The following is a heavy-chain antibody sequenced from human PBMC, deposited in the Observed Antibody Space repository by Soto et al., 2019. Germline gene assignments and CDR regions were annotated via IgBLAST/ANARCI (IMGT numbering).Heavy chain of an antibody. CDR2: IADSRDRT. CDR3: AKGID. D-gene: IGHD2-15*01. J-gene: IGHJ4*02. Sequence: VQLLESGGGLVQPGGSLRLSCAASGFTFRSYAMSWVRQAPGKGLEWVSVIADSRDRTYYADSVKGRFTISRDNSKNTLYLQMHNLRAEDTATYYCAKGIDWGQGTRVTVSS. CDR1: GFTFRSYA. V-gene: IGHV3-23*01.